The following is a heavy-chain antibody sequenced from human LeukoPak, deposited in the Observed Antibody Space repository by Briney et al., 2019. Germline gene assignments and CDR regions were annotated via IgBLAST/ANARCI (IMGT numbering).Heavy chain of an antibody. CDR2: IYYSGST. J-gene: IGHJ4*02. D-gene: IGHD6-13*01. V-gene: IGHV4-59*01. CDR1: GGSISSYY. Sequence: PSETLSLTCTVSGGSISSYYWSWIRQPPGKGLEWIGYIYYSGSTNYNPSLKSRVTISVDTSKNQFSLKLSSVIAADTAVYYCARSAHEAAAGTIFDYWGQGTLVTVSS. CDR3: ARSAHEAAAGTIFDY.